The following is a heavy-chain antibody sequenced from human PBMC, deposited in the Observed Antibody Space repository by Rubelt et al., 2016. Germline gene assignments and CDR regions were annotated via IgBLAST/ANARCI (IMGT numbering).Heavy chain of an antibody. Sequence: QLQVEESGPGLVKPSETLSLTCSVSGGSIRSATSYWGWIRQPPGKGLEWIGSIHYSGSTYDNPSLKSRVTISVDTSKNQFSLKVNSVTAADTAVYYCARRSGSYYYYAMDVWGQGTTVTASS. J-gene: IGHJ6*02. CDR2: IHYSGST. CDR1: GGSIRSATSY. V-gene: IGHV4-39*07. D-gene: IGHD1-26*01. CDR3: ARRSGSYYYYAMDV.